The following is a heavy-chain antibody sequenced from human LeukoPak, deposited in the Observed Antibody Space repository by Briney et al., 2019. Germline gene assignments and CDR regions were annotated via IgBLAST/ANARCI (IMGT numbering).Heavy chain of an antibody. CDR2: INHSGST. Sequence: SETLSLTCAVYGGSFSGYYWSWIRQPPGKGLEWIGEINHSGSTNYNPSLKSRVTISVDTSKNQFSLTLSSVTAADTAVYYCARTPRYSSAIKYYYYYYMGVWGKGTTVTVSS. J-gene: IGHJ6*03. D-gene: IGHD6-25*01. CDR1: GGSFSGYY. V-gene: IGHV4-34*01. CDR3: ARTPRYSSAIKYYYYYYMGV.